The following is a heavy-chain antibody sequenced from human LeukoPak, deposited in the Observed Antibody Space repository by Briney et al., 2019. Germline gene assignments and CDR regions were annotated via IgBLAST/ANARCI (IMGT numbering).Heavy chain of an antibody. Sequence: GGSLRLSCVASRFTFSTSWMTWVRQAPGKGLEFVAGLKYDGTMESYVDSVNGRFTISRDNAKNSLYLQMNSLRVDDTAVYFCARGGGLDVWGQGATVTVSS. D-gene: IGHD3-16*01. V-gene: IGHV3-7*03. CDR1: RFTFSTSW. CDR2: LKYDGTME. J-gene: IGHJ6*02. CDR3: ARGGGLDV.